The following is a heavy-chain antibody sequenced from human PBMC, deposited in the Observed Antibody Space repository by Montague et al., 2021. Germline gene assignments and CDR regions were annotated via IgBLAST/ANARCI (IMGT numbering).Heavy chain of an antibody. J-gene: IGHJ6*03. CDR2: VSHGGRT. CDR3: ARERDRYYYIDI. V-gene: IGHV4-38-2*02. CDR1: RSLINSDYY. Sequence: SETLSLTCTVYRSLINSDYYWGWNRQPPGKGLGWMGSVSHGGRTYYNPSLKSRCTISVDTSNNHFSLKLSSVTAADTAMYYCARERDRYYYIDIWGKGTTITVSS.